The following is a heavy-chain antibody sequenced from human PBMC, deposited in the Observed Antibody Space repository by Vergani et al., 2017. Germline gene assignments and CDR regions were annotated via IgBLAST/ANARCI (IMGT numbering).Heavy chain of an antibody. CDR1: GFTFSDYY. V-gene: IGHV3-66*01. D-gene: IGHD6-13*01. CDR3: ARSGRRIAAADHWYFDL. CDR2: IYSGGSP. Sequence: VQLVESGGGLVKPGGSLRLSCAASGFTFSDYYMSWIRQAPGKGLEWVSVIYSGGSPYYADSVKGRFTISRDNSKNTLYLQMNSLRAEDTAVYYCARSGRRIAAADHWYFDLWGRGTLVTVSS. J-gene: IGHJ2*01.